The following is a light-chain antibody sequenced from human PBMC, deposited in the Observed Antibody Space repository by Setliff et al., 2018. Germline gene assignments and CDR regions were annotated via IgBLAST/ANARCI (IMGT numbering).Light chain of an antibody. Sequence: QSALTQPASVSGSPGQSITISCSGTSSDVGSYDFVSWYQQYPGKAPKLIIYDVSSRPSGVSNRFSGSKAGXTASLTXSGLQAEDEADYYCSAYTSSSTYVFGIGTKVTVL. CDR1: SSDVGSYDF. CDR2: DVS. J-gene: IGLJ1*01. CDR3: SAYTSSSTYV. V-gene: IGLV2-14*01.